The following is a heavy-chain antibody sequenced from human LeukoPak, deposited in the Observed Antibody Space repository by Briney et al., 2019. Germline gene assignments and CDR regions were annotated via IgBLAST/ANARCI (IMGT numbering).Heavy chain of an antibody. V-gene: IGHV4-61*02. D-gene: IGHD5-12*01. CDR3: ARDAEYSGYDQTGYYYYYMDV. CDR2: IYTSGST. Sequence: SQTLSLTXTVSGGSISSGSYYWSWIRQPAGKGLEWIGRIYTSGSTNYNPSLKSRVTISVDTSKNQFSLKLSSVTAADTAVYYCARDAEYSGYDQTGYYYYYMDVWGKGTTVTVSS. CDR1: GGSISSGSYY. J-gene: IGHJ6*03.